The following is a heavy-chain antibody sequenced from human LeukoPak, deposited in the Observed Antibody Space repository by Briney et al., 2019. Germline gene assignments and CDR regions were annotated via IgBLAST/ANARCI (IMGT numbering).Heavy chain of an antibody. CDR3: ARTLGRYFDF. V-gene: IGHV3-53*01. J-gene: IGHJ4*02. D-gene: IGHD7-27*01. CDR1: GFTVSIKY. Sequence: QPGGSLRLSCAASGFTVSIKYMSWVRQAAGKGLEWVSVIYSGGTTSYADSVKGRFTVSRDNSKNTVYLQMKSLRAEDTAVYFCARTLGRYFDFWGQGTLVTVSS. CDR2: IYSGGTT.